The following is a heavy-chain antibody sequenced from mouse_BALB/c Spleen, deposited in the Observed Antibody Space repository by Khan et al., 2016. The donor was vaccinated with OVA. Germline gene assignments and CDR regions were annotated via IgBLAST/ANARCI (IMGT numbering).Heavy chain of an antibody. V-gene: IGHV14-1*02. D-gene: IGHD2-10*02. CDR3: GRTGYEAWFSY. Sequence: VQLKQSGAELVRPGALVKLSCKATAFNIKDYYIHWVKQRPEQGLEWIGCIDPENDNTIYDPKFQGKASITADTSSNTAYLQLSSLTSEDTAVYYWGRTGYEAWFSYWGHGTLLTVSA. J-gene: IGHJ3*01. CDR2: IDPENDNT. CDR1: AFNIKDYY.